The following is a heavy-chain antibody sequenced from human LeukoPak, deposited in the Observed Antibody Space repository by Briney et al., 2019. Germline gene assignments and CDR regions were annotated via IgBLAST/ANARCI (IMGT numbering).Heavy chain of an antibody. V-gene: IGHV1-69*13. Sequence: SVKVSCKASGGTFSSSAISWVRQAPGQGLEWMGGIIPIFGAANYAQKFQGRVTITADASTSTGYMELSSLSSEDTAVYYCAKGNGDSSGYYYVGNYYMDVWGKGTTVTISS. J-gene: IGHJ6*03. CDR3: AKGNGDSSGYYYVGNYYMDV. CDR1: GGTFSSSA. D-gene: IGHD3-22*01. CDR2: IIPIFGAA.